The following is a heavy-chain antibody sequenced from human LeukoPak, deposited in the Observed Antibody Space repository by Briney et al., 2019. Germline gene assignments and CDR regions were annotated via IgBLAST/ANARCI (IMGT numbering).Heavy chain of an antibody. CDR3: ARGRRYYDILTGYYRPGHVDY. D-gene: IGHD3-9*01. CDR2: VYYNGDP. Sequence: SETLSLTCTVSGGSTYSYSWSWVRQPPGKGLEWIGYVYYNGDPNYNPSLKSRVTISVDTSKNQFSLKLSSVTAADTAVYYCARGRRYYDILTGYYRPGHVDYWGQGTLVTVSS. CDR1: GGSTYSYS. V-gene: IGHV4-59*12. J-gene: IGHJ4*02.